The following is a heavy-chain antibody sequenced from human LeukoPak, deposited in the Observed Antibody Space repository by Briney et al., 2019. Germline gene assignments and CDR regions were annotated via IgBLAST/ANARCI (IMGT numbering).Heavy chain of an antibody. D-gene: IGHD3-9*01. Sequence: PSETLSLTCDVSGDSISSRSYYWGWIRQPPGKGLEWIGSIYFSGSAHYNPSLKSRVTISVDTSKNQFSLEVRSVTAADTAVYFCARLGDLLTGYYFESWGPGTLVIVSS. J-gene: IGHJ4*02. CDR1: GDSISSRSYY. CDR2: IYFSGSA. V-gene: IGHV4-39*01. CDR3: ARLGDLLTGYYFES.